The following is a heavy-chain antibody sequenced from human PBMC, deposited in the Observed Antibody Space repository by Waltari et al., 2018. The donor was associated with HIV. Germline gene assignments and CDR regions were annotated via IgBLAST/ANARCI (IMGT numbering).Heavy chain of an antibody. J-gene: IGHJ4*02. Sequence: QVQLLDSGGGVVQPGKSLRPPCAASGFTSRNFGFPWVRQAPGKGLDWVAVISFDGRNEYYADSVKGRFTISRDNSKNTVYLQMNSLRADDTAVYYCAKEGWELLQFGYYFDYWGQGTLVTVSS. CDR2: ISFDGRNE. V-gene: IGHV3-30*18. D-gene: IGHD1-26*01. CDR3: AKEGWELLQFGYYFDY. CDR1: GFTSRNFG.